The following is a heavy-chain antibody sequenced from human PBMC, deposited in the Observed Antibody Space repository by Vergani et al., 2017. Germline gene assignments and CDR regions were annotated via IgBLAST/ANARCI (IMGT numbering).Heavy chain of an antibody. Sequence: QVQLQESGPGLVKPSQTLSLICSVSGDSITSSTYYWSWTRQPAGKGLESIGRIYTTGSTNYNPSLKSRVTISVDTSKNQFSLNLSSVTAADTAMYYCARGYYGRGDNWGQGTLVTVSS. J-gene: IGHJ4*02. V-gene: IGHV4-61*02. CDR3: ARGYYGRGDN. CDR2: IYTTGST. D-gene: IGHD3-16*01. CDR1: GDSITSSTYY.